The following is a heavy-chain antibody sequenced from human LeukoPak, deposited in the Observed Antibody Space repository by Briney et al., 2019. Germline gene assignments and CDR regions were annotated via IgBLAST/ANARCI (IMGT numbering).Heavy chain of an antibody. CDR2: IIPMFGIA. CDR3: ASSIVYCSSTSCYFN. Sequence: GASVKVSCKASGGTFSRYAISWVRQAPGQGLEWMGGIIPMFGIANYAQKFQGRVTITADESTSTAYMELSSLRSEDTAVYYCASSIVYCSSTSCYFNWGQGTLVTVSS. J-gene: IGHJ4*02. V-gene: IGHV1-69*13. D-gene: IGHD2-2*01. CDR1: GGTFSRYA.